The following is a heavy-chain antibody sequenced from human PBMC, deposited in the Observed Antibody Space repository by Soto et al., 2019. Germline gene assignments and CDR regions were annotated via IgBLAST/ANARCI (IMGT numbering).Heavy chain of an antibody. CDR3: ATGRGSGSYWPDY. CDR1: GYSFTSYW. V-gene: IGHV5-10-1*01. CDR2: IDPSDSYT. Sequence: PGESLKISCKGSGYSFTSYWISWVRQMPGKGLEWMGRIDPSDSYTNYSPSFQGHVTISADKSISTAYLQWSSLKASDTAMYYCATGRGSGSYWPDYWGQGTLVTVSS. D-gene: IGHD3-10*01. J-gene: IGHJ4*02.